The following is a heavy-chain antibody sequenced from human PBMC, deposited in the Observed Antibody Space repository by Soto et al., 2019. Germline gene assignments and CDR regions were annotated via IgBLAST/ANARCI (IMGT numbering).Heavy chain of an antibody. J-gene: IGHJ5*02. D-gene: IGHD2-15*01. CDR3: ARQWVYCSGGSCYRAFRKGLNWFDP. V-gene: IGHV4-39*01. CDR1: GGSISSSSYY. Sequence: PSETLSLTCTVSGGSISSSSYYWGWIRQPPGKGLEWIGSIYYSGSTYYNPSLKSRVTISVDTSKNQFSLKLSSVTAADTAVYYCARQWVYCSGGSCYRAFRKGLNWFDPWGQGTLVTVSS. CDR2: IYYSGST.